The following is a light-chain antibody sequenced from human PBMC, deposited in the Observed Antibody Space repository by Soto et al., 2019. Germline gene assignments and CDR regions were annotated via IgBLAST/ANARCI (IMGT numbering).Light chain of an antibody. V-gene: IGKV1-13*02. J-gene: IGKJ5*01. CDR3: PQFNSYPIT. CDR1: QDIRGA. Sequence: AIQLTQSPSSLSASVGDRVTITCRASQDIRGALAWYQQKPGKAPKILIYDVSTLESGVPSRFSGSSSGTDFTLTISSLQPVDFATYYCPQFNSYPITFGQRTRLEIK. CDR2: DVS.